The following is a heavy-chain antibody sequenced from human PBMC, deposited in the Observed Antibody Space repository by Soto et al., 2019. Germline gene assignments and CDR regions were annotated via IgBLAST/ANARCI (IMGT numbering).Heavy chain of an antibody. Sequence: PSETLSLTCTVSGGSISSYYWSWIRQPPGKGLEWIGYIYYSGSTNYNPSLKSRVTISVDTSKNQFSLKLSSVTAADTAVYYCARGPDYSIYADAFDIWGQGTMVTVSS. CDR3: ARGPDYSIYADAFDI. J-gene: IGHJ3*02. CDR2: IYYSGST. CDR1: GGSISSYY. V-gene: IGHV4-59*01. D-gene: IGHD4-4*01.